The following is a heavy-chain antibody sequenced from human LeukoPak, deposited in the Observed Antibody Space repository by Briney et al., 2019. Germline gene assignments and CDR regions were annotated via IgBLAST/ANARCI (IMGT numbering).Heavy chain of an antibody. V-gene: IGHV1-46*01. J-gene: IGHJ4*02. Sequence: ASVKVSCKASGYTFTSYYMHWVRQAPGQGLEWMGIINPSGGSTSYAQKFQGRVTITADESTSTAYMELSSLRSEDTAVYYCARGTSDGCFDYWGQGTLVTVSS. D-gene: IGHD4-17*01. CDR2: INPSGGST. CDR3: ARGTSDGCFDY. CDR1: GYTFTSYY.